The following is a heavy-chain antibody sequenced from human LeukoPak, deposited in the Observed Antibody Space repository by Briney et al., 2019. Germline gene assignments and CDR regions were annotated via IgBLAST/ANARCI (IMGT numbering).Heavy chain of an antibody. CDR2: INPNGGGT. J-gene: IGHJ4*02. Sequence: GASVKVSCKASGYTFTGYYMHWVRQAPGQGLEWMGWINPNGGGTNYAQKFQGRVTMTRDTSISTAYMELSRLRSDDTAVYYCARVSVGYSYGCDYWGQGTLVTVSS. CDR1: GYTFTGYY. CDR3: ARVSVGYSYGCDY. D-gene: IGHD5-18*01. V-gene: IGHV1-2*02.